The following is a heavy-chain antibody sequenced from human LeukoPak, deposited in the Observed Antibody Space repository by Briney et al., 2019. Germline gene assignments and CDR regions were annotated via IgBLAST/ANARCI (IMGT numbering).Heavy chain of an antibody. J-gene: IGHJ4*02. Sequence: PGGSLRLSCAVSGFSVSSFGMSWVRQAPGKGLEWISAISVDGETTWYADSVKGRFIISRDSSKNTLYLRLSSLRAEDTAIYYCAQGYSSGWYPHWGQGSLVSVSS. CDR1: GFSVSSFG. CDR2: ISVDGETT. D-gene: IGHD6-19*01. V-gene: IGHV3-23*01. CDR3: AQGYSSGWYPH.